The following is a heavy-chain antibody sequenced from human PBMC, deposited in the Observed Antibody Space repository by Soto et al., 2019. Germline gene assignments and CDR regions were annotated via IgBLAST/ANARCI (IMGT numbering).Heavy chain of an antibody. CDR1: GFTVSSNY. V-gene: IGHV3-66*01. D-gene: IGHD5-18*01. CDR2: IYSGGST. J-gene: IGHJ6*02. Sequence: PGGSLRLSCAASGFTVSSNYMSWVRQAPGKGLEWVSVIYSGGSTYYADSVKGRFTISRDNSKNTLYLQMSSLRAEDTAVYYCVKGGYSYGYYYYGMDVWGQGTTVTVSS. CDR3: VKGGYSYGYYYYGMDV.